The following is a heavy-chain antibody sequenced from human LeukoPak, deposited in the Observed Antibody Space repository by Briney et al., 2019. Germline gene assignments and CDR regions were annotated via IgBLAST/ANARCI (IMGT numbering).Heavy chain of an antibody. CDR3: ARKTGVDWFDP. D-gene: IGHD1-14*01. V-gene: IGHV4-4*02. J-gene: IGHJ5*02. Sequence: SGTLSLTCAVSGGSISSSNWWSWVRQPPGKGLEWIGEIYHSGSSNYIPSLKTRVTISVDRSKNQFSLKLSSVTAADTAVYYCARKTGVDWFDPWGQGTLVTVSS. CDR2: IYHSGSS. CDR1: GGSISSSNW.